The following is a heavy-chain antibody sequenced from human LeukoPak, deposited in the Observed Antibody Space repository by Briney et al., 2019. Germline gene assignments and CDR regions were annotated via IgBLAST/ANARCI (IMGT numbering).Heavy chain of an antibody. V-gene: IGHV3-30-3*01. Sequence: PGGSLRLSCAASGFSFSSYAMHWVRQAPGKGLEWVAVISYDGSNKYYADSVKGRFTISRDNSKNTLYLQMNSLRAEDTAVYYCARDSFEKVDTAMVVYYNYGMDVWGQGTTASVSS. CDR2: ISYDGSNK. J-gene: IGHJ6*02. CDR1: GFSFSSYA. D-gene: IGHD5-18*01. CDR3: ARDSFEKVDTAMVVYYNYGMDV.